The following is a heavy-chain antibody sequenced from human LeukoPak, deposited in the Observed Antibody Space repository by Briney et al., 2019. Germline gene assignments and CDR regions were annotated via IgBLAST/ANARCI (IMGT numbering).Heavy chain of an antibody. V-gene: IGHV3-21*06. CDR3: LRGDRRDY. CDR1: GFTFNTYS. CDR2: IDSSGGYM. J-gene: IGHJ4*02. Sequence: GGSLRLSCEASGFTFNTYSMNWARQAPGKGLEWVSSIDSSGGYMFYADSVKGRFIISRDNARDSLYLQMNSLRVEDTAVYYCLRGDRRDYWGQGTLVTVSS.